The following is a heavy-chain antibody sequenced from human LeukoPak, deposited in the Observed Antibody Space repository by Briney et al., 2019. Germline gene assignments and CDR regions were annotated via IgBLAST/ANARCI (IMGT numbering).Heavy chain of an antibody. J-gene: IGHJ1*01. CDR3: ARAYDSSGYWPEYFHH. D-gene: IGHD3-22*01. CDR1: GFAVSNNY. Sequence: GGSLRLSCAASGFAVSNNYMSWVRQAPGKGLEWVSIIYGGGSTYYADSVNGRFTISRHNSKNTLFLQMNSLRTEDTAVCYCARAYDSSGYWPEYFHHWGQGTLVTVSS. V-gene: IGHV3-53*04. CDR2: IYGGGST.